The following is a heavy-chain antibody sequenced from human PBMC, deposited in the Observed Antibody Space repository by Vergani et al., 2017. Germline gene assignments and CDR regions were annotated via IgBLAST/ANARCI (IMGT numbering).Heavy chain of an antibody. CDR3: TRGWYYDSSGTYGMDV. CDR1: GYTFTSYY. Sequence: QVQLVQSGAEVKKPGASVKVSCKASGYTFTSYYMHWVRQAPGQGLEWMGIINPSGGSTSYAQKFQGRVTMTRDTSTSTVYMELSSLRSEDTAVYYCTRGWYYDSSGTYGMDVWGQGTTVTVSS. D-gene: IGHD3-22*01. J-gene: IGHJ6*02. V-gene: IGHV1-46*03. CDR2: INPSGGST.